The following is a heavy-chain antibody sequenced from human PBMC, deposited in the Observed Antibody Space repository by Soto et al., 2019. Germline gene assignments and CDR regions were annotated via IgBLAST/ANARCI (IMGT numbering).Heavy chain of an antibody. CDR1: GYDFNTNW. CDR2: MYPGGSDT. Sequence: PGESLKISCRRSGYDFNTNWFGWVRQLPGRGLEWVGIMYPGGSDTRYNPSLQGHVTLSVDVTVSTAFLQWRSLETSDTGMYFCARLPRDCNKTSCYYADHWGQGTQVTVSS. CDR3: ARLPRDCNKTSCYYADH. V-gene: IGHV5-51*01. D-gene: IGHD3-3*01. J-gene: IGHJ4*02.